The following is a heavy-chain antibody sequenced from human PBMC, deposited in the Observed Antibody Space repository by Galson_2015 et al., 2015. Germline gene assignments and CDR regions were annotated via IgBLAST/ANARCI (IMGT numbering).Heavy chain of an antibody. CDR2: IERKEGT. V-gene: IGHV4-34*01. Sequence: EIERKEGTTYNPSLRGRATISVDTTQNHLSLSLTSVTAADTALYYCARNGDYALDSWGQGTLVTVSS. J-gene: IGHJ4*02. CDR3: ARNGDYALDS. D-gene: IGHD4-17*01.